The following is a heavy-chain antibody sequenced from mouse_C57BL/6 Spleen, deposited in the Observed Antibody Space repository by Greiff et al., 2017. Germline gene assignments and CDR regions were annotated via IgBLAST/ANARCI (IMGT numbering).Heavy chain of an antibody. CDR3: AREEYDDAMDY. J-gene: IGHJ4*01. Sequence: EVKLQESGPGLVKPSQSLSLTCSVTGYSITSGYYWNWIRQFPGNKLEWMGYISYDGSNNYNPSLKNRISITRDTSKNQFFLKLNSVTTEDTATYYCAREEYDDAMDYWGQGTSVTVSS. CDR2: ISYDGSN. CDR1: GYSITSGYY. V-gene: IGHV3-6*01. D-gene: IGHD2-12*01.